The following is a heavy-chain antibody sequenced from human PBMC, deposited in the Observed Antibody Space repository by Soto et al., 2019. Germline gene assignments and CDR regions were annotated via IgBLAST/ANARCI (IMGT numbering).Heavy chain of an antibody. J-gene: IGHJ4*02. CDR3: ARYCSGGTCYDRIDY. Sequence: SETLSLTCAVSGGSIYSAGSYFICIRQIPGSGLEWIGHIYHGGTTDYNPSLKSRITMSVDTSKNQFSLELNSVTAADTAVYYCARYCSGGTCYDRIDYWGQGTLVTVSS. D-gene: IGHD2-15*01. V-gene: IGHV4-31*11. CDR1: GGSIYSAGSY. CDR2: IYHGGTT.